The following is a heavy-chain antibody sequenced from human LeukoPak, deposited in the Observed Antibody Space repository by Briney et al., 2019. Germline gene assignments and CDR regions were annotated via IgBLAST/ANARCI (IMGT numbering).Heavy chain of an antibody. CDR2: IYWDDDK. J-gene: IGHJ4*02. V-gene: IGHV2-5*02. CDR3: AHRDVGDDAFDY. D-gene: IGHD2-21*02. CDR1: GFSLSSSEVG. Sequence: SGPTLVNPTQTLTLTCTFSGFSLSSSEVGVGWIRQPPGKALDWLALIYWDDDKRYSPSLKSRLTITKDTSKYQVVLTMTNMDPVDTATYYCAHRDVGDDAFDYWGQGTLVTVSS.